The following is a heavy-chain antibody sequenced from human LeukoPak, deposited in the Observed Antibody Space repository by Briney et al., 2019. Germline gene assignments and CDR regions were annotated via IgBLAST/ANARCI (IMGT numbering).Heavy chain of an antibody. J-gene: IGHJ6*04. CDR3: AELGITMIGGV. CDR1: GFTFSSSW. D-gene: IGHD3-10*02. V-gene: IGHV3-74*01. Sequence: GGSLRLSCAASGFTFSSSWMHWVRQAPGKGLVWVSRMNSDGTSITYADSVKGRFTISRDNAKNSLYLQMNSLRAEDTAVYYCAELGITMIGGVWGKGTTVTISS. CDR2: MNSDGTSI.